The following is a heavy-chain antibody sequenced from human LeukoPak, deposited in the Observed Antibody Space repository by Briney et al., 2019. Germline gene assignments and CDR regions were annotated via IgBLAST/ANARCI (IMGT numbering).Heavy chain of an antibody. CDR3: ARAGSTVIHY. D-gene: IGHD4-17*01. V-gene: IGHV4-59*01. J-gene: IGHJ4*02. CDR2: IYYSGST. Sequence: PSETLSLTCTVSGDSISSYYWSWIRQPPGKGLEWIGYIYYSGSTYYYASLKSRVTISVDTSKHQFSLKLSSVTAADTAVYYCARAGSTVIHYWGQGTLVTVSS. CDR1: GDSISSYY.